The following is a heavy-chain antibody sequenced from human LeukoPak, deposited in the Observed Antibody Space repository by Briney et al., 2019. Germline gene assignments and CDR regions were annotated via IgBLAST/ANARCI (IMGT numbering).Heavy chain of an antibody. CDR2: IYPGDSDT. D-gene: IGHD3-22*01. J-gene: IGHJ2*01. Sequence: GESLKISCKGSGYSFTFYWFGWVRQMPGKGLEWMGIIYPGDSDTRYSPSFQGQATISADKSISTAYLQWSSLKASDTAMYYCARGRARTTMIVVAIGAEDWYFDLWGRGTLVTVSS. CDR3: ARGRARTTMIVVAIGAEDWYFDL. V-gene: IGHV5-51*01. CDR1: GYSFTFYW.